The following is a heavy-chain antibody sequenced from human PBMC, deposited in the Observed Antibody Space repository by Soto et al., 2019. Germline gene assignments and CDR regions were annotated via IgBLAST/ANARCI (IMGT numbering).Heavy chain of an antibody. CDR1: GFTFSSYG. J-gene: IGHJ4*02. CDR3: ARDCSGFNYFDY. Sequence: QVQLVESGRGVVQPGRSLRLSCAASGFTFSSYGMHWVRQAPGKGLEWVAVISYDGSNKYYADSVKGRFTISRDNSKNSLYLQMNSLRDEDTAVYYCARDCSGFNYFDYWGQGTLVTVSS. D-gene: IGHD3-10*02. CDR2: ISYDGSNK. V-gene: IGHV3-30*03.